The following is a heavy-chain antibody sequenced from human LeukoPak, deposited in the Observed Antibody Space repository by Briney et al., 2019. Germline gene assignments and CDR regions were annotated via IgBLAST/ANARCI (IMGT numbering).Heavy chain of an antibody. CDR2: IYYSGST. CDR3: ASKPDSRNWFDP. V-gene: IGHV4-39*07. Sequence: PSETLSLTCTVSGGSISSSSYYWGWIRQPPGKGLEWIGSIYYSGSTYYNPSLRSRVTMSVDTSKNQFSLRLNSVTAVDTAVYYCASKPDSRNWFDPWGQGTLVIVSS. CDR1: GGSISSSSYY. D-gene: IGHD1-14*01. J-gene: IGHJ5*02.